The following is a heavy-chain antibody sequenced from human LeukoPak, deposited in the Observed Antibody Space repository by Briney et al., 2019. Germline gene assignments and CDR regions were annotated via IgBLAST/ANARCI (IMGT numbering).Heavy chain of an antibody. Sequence: GGSLRLSCAASGFTFSNAWMSWVRQAPGKGLEWVSYISSSGSTIYYADSVKGRFTISRDNAKNSLYLQMNSLRAEDTAVYYCARDFLQQLGGDYWGQGTLVTVSS. CDR3: ARDFLQQLGGDY. CDR1: GFTFSNAW. CDR2: ISSSGSTI. J-gene: IGHJ4*02. V-gene: IGHV3-11*04. D-gene: IGHD6-13*01.